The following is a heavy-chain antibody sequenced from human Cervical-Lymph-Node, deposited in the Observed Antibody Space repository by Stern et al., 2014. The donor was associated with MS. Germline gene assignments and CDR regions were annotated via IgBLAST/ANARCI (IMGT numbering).Heavy chain of an antibody. J-gene: IGHJ2*01. D-gene: IGHD3-3*01. Sequence: QVTLRESGPVLVKPTETVTLTCTVSGFSLSNPRMGVSWIRQPPGKALEWLAHIFSNDEKSYSTSLKTSLTISKDNSKNQVVLTMTNLDPVDTATYYCARMNYDYYYFDLWGRGTLVSVSS. CDR2: IFSNDEK. V-gene: IGHV2-26*01. CDR3: ARMNYDYYYFDL. CDR1: GFSLSNPRMG.